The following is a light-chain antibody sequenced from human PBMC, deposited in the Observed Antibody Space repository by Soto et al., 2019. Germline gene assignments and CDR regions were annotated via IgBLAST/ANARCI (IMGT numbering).Light chain of an antibody. CDR2: KVS. CDR3: MQGTHWPIT. Sequence: DVVMTQSPLSLHVTIGQPASISCRSNESLVHSDGIAYFSWFQQRPGRSPRRLIYKVSNRDSGVPARFSGSGSGTDFALKISRVEAEDVGVYYCMQGTHWPITFGQGTRLEI. J-gene: IGKJ5*01. V-gene: IGKV2-30*02. CDR1: ESLVHSDGIAY.